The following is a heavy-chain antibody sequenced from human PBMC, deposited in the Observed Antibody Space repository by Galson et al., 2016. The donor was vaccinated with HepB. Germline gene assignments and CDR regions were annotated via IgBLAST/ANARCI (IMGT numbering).Heavy chain of an antibody. CDR1: GYTFTSYD. CDR3: VRGRYGDYDGGFDY. V-gene: IGHV1-8*01. J-gene: IGHJ4*02. D-gene: IGHD4-17*01. CDR2: TNVNSGNT. Sequence: SVKVSCKASGYTFTSYDINWVRQATGQGLEWMGWTNVNSGNTGYARKFQGRVTMTRNTPISTAYRDLSSLRSEDTAVYYWVRGRYGDYDGGFDYWGQGTLVTVSS.